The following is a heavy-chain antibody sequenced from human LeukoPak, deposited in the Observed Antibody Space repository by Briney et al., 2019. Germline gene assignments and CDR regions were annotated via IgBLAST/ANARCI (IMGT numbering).Heavy chain of an antibody. D-gene: IGHD4-23*01. CDR2: IIPIFGTA. J-gene: IGHJ5*02. CDR1: GGTFSSYA. V-gene: IGHV1-69*05. CDR3: ARDRHQSIYGGNSVSPYNWFDP. Sequence: GSSVKVSCKASGGTFSSYAISWVRQAPGQGLEWMGGIIPIFGTANYAQKFQGRVTITTDESRSTAYMELSSLRSEDTAVYYCARDRHQSIYGGNSVSPYNWFDPWGQGTLVTVSS.